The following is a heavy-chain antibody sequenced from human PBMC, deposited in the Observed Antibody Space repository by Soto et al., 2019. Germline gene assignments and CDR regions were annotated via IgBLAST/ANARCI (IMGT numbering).Heavy chain of an antibody. Sequence: GGSLRLSCAASGFTFSSYGMHWVRQAPGKGLEWVAVISYDGSNKYYADSVKGRFTISRDNSKNTLYLQMNSLRVEDTAVYYCARASGSNIHFDYWGQGTLVTVSS. D-gene: IGHD1-26*01. V-gene: IGHV3-30*03. CDR1: GFTFSSYG. CDR3: ARASGSNIHFDY. J-gene: IGHJ4*02. CDR2: ISYDGSNK.